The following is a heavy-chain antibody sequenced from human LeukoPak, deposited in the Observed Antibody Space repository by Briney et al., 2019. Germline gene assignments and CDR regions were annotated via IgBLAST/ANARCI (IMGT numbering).Heavy chain of an antibody. CDR1: GGTFSSYA. CDR3: ARDGSGSYYINPPDY. J-gene: IGHJ4*02. Sequence: ASVKVSCKASGGTFSSYAISWVRQAPGQGLEWMGGIIPIFGTANYAQKFQGRVTITTDESTSTAYMELSSLRSEDTAVYYCARDGSGSYYINPPDYWGQGALVTVSS. CDR2: IIPIFGTA. V-gene: IGHV1-69*05. D-gene: IGHD3-10*01.